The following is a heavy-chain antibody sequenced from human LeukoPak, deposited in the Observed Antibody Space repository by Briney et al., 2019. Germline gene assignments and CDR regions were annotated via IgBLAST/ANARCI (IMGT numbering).Heavy chain of an antibody. CDR2: INGDGSST. D-gene: IGHD2-15*01. V-gene: IGHV3-74*01. CDR3: ARQTGYCSGGSCPNNEFDY. CDR1: GFTFSSSW. J-gene: IGHJ4*02. Sequence: GGSLRLSCAAFGFTFSSSWMHWVRQAPGKGLVWVSHINGDGSSTNYADSVQGRFTISRDNAKNSLYLQMNSLRDEDTAVYYCARQTGYCSGGSCPNNEFDYWGQGTLVTVSS.